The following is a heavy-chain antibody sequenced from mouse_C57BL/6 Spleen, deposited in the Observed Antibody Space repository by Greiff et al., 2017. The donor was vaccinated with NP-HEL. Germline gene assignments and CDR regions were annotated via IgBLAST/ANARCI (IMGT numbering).Heavy chain of an antibody. CDR2: IDPETGGT. Sequence: VQLQQSGAELVRPGASVTLSCKASGYTFTDYEMHWVKQTPVHGLEWIGAIDPETGGTAYNQKFKGKAILTADKSSSTAYMELRSLTSEDSAVYYCTRTYYGSSWGDYWGQGTTLTVSS. J-gene: IGHJ2*01. V-gene: IGHV1-15*01. CDR1: GYTFTDYE. CDR3: TRTYYGSSWGDY. D-gene: IGHD1-1*01.